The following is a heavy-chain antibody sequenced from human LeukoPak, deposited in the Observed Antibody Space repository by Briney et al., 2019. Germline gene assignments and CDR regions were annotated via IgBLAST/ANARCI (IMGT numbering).Heavy chain of an antibody. D-gene: IGHD3-16*02. CDR2: INHSGST. Sequence: PSETLSLTCAVYGGSFSGYYWSWIRQPPGKGLEWIGEINHSGSTNYNPSLKSRVTISVDTSKNQFSLKLSSVTAADTAVYYCARRPYYDYVWGSYRYIWFDPWGQGTLVTVSS. CDR3: ARRPYYDYVWGSYRYIWFDP. J-gene: IGHJ5*02. CDR1: GGSFSGYY. V-gene: IGHV4-34*01.